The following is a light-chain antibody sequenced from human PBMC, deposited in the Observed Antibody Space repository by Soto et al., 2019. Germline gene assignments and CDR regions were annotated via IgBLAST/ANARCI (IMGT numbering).Light chain of an antibody. CDR1: SSNLGAGSD. V-gene: IGLV1-40*01. J-gene: IGLJ1*01. CDR3: QSYDYSLSGTDV. CDR2: GNN. Sequence: QSVLTQPPSVSGAPGQSVTISCTGSSSNLGAGSDVHWYRQLPGTAPKVVIYGNNNRPSGVPDRFSGSKSGTSASLTITGLQSEDEADYYCQSYDYSLSGTDVFGTGTKVTVL.